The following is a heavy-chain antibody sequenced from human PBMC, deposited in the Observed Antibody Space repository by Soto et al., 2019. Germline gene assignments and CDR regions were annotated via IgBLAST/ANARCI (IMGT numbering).Heavy chain of an antibody. CDR3: ARDVGPITIFGEALSGYFDF. CDR1: GFSFGTYW. V-gene: IGHV3-7*03. J-gene: IGHJ4*02. CDR2: IKQDGSER. D-gene: IGHD3-3*01. Sequence: GGSLRLSCAVSGFSFGTYWMSWVRQAPGKGLEWLASIKQDGSERYCLDSVKGRFTISRDNAKDSLSLQMNSLRGEDTAFYYCARDVGPITIFGEALSGYFDFCGPGTLLTVSS.